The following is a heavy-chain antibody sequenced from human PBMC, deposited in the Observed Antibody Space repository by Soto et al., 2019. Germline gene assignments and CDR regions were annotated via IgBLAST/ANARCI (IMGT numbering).Heavy chain of an antibody. V-gene: IGHV3-11*06. D-gene: IGHD2-15*01. CDR3: AKDQQPEGPSFFFSPVSTPDGMDV. J-gene: IGHJ6*02. CDR1: GFTFGDSY. Sequence: GGSLRLSCAGSGFTFGDSYMSWIRQAPGKGLEWLSYISPGSRYPAYADSVKGRFAISRDNAKRSLYLQMMSLTAEDTAIYYCAKDQQPEGPSFFFSPVSTPDGMDVWGQGTTVTVSS. CDR2: ISPGSRYP.